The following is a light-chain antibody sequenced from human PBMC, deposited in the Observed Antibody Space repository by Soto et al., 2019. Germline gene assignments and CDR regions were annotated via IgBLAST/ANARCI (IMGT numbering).Light chain of an antibody. CDR3: QQYDNLPLT. V-gene: IGKV3-15*01. CDR2: GGS. J-gene: IGKJ3*01. CDR1: QSVCSN. Sequence: ESVMTQSPATLCLSPGERATLSCRASQSVCSNLAWYQQRTGHAPRLLLFGGSSRATGVPARCSGSGAGTEFTLPINSLQSEDFAVYFCQQYDNLPLTFGPGTKVDI.